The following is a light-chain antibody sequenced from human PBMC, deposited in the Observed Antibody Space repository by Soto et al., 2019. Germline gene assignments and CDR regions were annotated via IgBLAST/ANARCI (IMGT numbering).Light chain of an antibody. CDR3: GTWDSSLSAGEV. V-gene: IGLV1-51*02. CDR2: ENN. J-gene: IGLJ3*02. Sequence: QSVLTQPPSVSAAPGQKVTISWSGSSSNIGNNYVSWYQQLPGTAPKLLIYENNKRPSGIPDRFSGSKSGTSATLGITGLQTGDEADYYCGTWDSSLSAGEVFGGGTQLTVL. CDR1: SSNIGNNY.